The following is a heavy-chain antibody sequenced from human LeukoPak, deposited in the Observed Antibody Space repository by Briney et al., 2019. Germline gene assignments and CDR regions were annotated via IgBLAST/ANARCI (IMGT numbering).Heavy chain of an antibody. D-gene: IGHD6-19*01. CDR1: GFTFSSYW. Sequence: RGSLRLSCAASGFTFSSYWMHWVRQAPGKGLVWVSRINSDGSSTSYADSVKGRFTISRDNAKNTLYLQMNSLRAEDTAVYYCARELVGAVDGFDYWGQGTLVTVSS. CDR2: INSDGSST. CDR3: ARELVGAVDGFDY. V-gene: IGHV3-74*01. J-gene: IGHJ4*02.